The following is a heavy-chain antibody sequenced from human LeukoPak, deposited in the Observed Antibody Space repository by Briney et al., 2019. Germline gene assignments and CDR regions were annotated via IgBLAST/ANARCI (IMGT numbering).Heavy chain of an antibody. V-gene: IGHV3-23*01. D-gene: IGHD3-9*01. CDR3: AKGAGLRYFDERGDLDY. CDR2: ISGSGGST. CDR1: GFTFSSYA. Sequence: PGGSLRLSCAASGFTFSSYAMSWVRQAPGKGLEWVSAISGSGGSTYYADSVKGRFTISRDNSKNTLYLQMNSLGAEDTAVYYCAKGAGLRYFDERGDLDYWGQGTLVTVSS. J-gene: IGHJ4*02.